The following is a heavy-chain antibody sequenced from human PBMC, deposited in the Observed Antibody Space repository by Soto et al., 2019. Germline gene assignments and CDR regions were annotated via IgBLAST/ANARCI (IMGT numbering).Heavy chain of an antibody. CDR3: AKGAGFYPYYYGMDV. J-gene: IGHJ6*02. CDR2: INSDGSDT. CDR1: GFTFSNYW. Sequence: GGSLRLSCAASGFTFSNYWMHWVRQAPGKGLVWVSHINSDGSDTRYADSVKGRFTISRDNAKNTLYLQVNSLRAEDTAVYYCAKGAGFYPYYYGMDVWGQGTTVTVSS. V-gene: IGHV3-74*01. D-gene: IGHD3-16*02.